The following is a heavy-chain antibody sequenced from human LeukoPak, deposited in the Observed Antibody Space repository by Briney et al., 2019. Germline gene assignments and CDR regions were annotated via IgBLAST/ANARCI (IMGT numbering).Heavy chain of an antibody. J-gene: IGHJ6*03. CDR3: ARVNYDILTGYYYYMDV. D-gene: IGHD3-9*01. V-gene: IGHV3-53*01. Sequence: GGSLRLSCAASGFTVSSNYMSWVRQAPGKGLEWVSVIYSGGSTYYADSVKGRFTISRDNSKNTLYLQMNSLRAEDTAVYYCARVNYDILTGYYYYMDVWGKGTTVTISS. CDR2: IYSGGST. CDR1: GFTVSSNY.